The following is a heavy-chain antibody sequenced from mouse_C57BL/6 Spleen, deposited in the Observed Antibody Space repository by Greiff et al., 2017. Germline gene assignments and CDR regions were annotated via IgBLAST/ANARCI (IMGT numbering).Heavy chain of an antibody. CDR2: INPNNGGT. Sequence: VQLQQSGPELVKPGASVKISCKASGYTFTDYYMNWVKRSHGKSLEWIGDINPNNGGTSYNQKFKGKATLTVDKSSSTAYMELRSLTSEDSAVYYCARSHYSNYDWYFDVWGTGTTVTVSS. V-gene: IGHV1-26*01. J-gene: IGHJ1*03. CDR3: ARSHYSNYDWYFDV. CDR1: GYTFTDYY. D-gene: IGHD2-5*01.